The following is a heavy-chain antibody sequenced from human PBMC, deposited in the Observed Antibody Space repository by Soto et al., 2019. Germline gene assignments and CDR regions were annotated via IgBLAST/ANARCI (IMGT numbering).Heavy chain of an antibody. V-gene: IGHV1-18*01. J-gene: IGHJ4*02. CDR1: GYTFTSYG. D-gene: IGHD3-16*01. Sequence: QVQLVQSGAEVKKPGASVKVSCKASGYTFTSYGISWVRQAPGQGLEWMGWINPYNGNTNYAQKLQRRVTMTTDTSTNTAYMELRSRRSDDTAVYYWARDWFGIDYWGQGTLVTVSS. CDR2: INPYNGNT. CDR3: ARDWFGIDY.